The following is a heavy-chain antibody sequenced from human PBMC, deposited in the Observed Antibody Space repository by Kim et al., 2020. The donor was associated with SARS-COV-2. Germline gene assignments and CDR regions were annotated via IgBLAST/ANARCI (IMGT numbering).Heavy chain of an antibody. CDR2: IRSKPNNYAT. CDR3: SRHSGKYGDRGFDN. Sequence: GGSLRLFCAASGFTFSASAMHWVRQASGKGLEWVGRIRSKPNNYATSYVASVTGRFTISRDDSTNTAYLPMDSLKTDDTAVYFCSRHSGKYGDRGFDNWGQGTLVTVSS. CDR1: GFTFSASA. D-gene: IGHD4-17*01. J-gene: IGHJ4*02. V-gene: IGHV3-73*01.